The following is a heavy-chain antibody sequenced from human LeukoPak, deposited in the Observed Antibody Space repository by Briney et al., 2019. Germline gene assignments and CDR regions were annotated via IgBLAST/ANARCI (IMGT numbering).Heavy chain of an antibody. J-gene: IGHJ4*02. Sequence: HPGGFLRLSCAASGFTFSSNWMHWVRQAPGKGLMWVARIDYNGRITSVADSVKGRFAISRDNARNTLYLQMNSLRAEDTAVYYCVRDFETVWTPGDDFENWGQGTLVTVSS. V-gene: IGHV3-74*01. CDR1: GFTFSSNW. CDR2: IDYNGRIT. CDR3: VRDFETVWTPGDDFEN. D-gene: IGHD3-16*01.